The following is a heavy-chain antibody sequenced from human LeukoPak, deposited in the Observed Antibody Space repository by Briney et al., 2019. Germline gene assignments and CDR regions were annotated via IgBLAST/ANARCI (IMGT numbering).Heavy chain of an antibody. CDR3: AKSIAVAGTPPYFDY. V-gene: IGHV3-23*01. D-gene: IGHD6-19*01. CDR1: GFTFSSYA. CDR2: ISGSGGST. J-gene: IGHJ4*02. Sequence: PGGSLRLSCAASGFTFSSYAMSWVRQAPGKGLEWVSAISGSGGSTYYADSVKGRFAISRDNSKNTLYLQMNSLRAEDTAVYYCAKSIAVAGTPPYFDYWGQGTLVTVSS.